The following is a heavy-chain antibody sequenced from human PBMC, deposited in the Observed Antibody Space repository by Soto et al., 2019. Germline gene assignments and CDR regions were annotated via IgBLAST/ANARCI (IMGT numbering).Heavy chain of an antibody. CDR3: ARVSKDIVLVPAADYYYYGMDV. Sequence: QVQLQESGPGLVKPSQTLSLTCTVSGGSISSGDYYWSWIRQPPGKGLEWIGYIYYSGSTYYNPSLKSRVTISVDTSKNQFSLKLSSVTAADTAVYYCARVSKDIVLVPAADYYYYGMDVWGQGTTVTVSS. V-gene: IGHV4-30-4*01. CDR1: GGSISSGDYY. CDR2: IYYSGST. D-gene: IGHD2-2*01. J-gene: IGHJ6*02.